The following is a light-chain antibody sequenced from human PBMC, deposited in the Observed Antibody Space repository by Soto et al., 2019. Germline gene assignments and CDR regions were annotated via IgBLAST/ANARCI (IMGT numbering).Light chain of an antibody. V-gene: IGKV1-5*03. CDR2: KAS. J-gene: IGKJ1*01. CDR1: QSLDSR. Sequence: DIQMTQSPSTLSASVGDRVTITCRASQSLDSRLAWYQQKPGKAPKLLIYKASTLESGVPSRFSGSGSGTEFTRTISSLQPDDFATYYCQQYNNYWTFGQGTKVEIK. CDR3: QQYNNYWT.